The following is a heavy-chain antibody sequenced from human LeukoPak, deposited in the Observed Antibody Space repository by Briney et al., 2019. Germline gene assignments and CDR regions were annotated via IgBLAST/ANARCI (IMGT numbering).Heavy chain of an antibody. D-gene: IGHD3-10*01. J-gene: IGHJ4*02. CDR1: GFTFSSYW. V-gene: IGHV3-7*01. Sequence: GGSLRLSCAASGFTFSSYWMSWVRQAPGKGLEWVANIKQDGSEKYYVDSVKGRFTISRDNAKNSLYLQMNSLRAEDTAVYYCARSNHYYGSESYSYFDYWGQGTLVTVSS. CDR2: IKQDGSEK. CDR3: ARSNHYYGSESYSYFDY.